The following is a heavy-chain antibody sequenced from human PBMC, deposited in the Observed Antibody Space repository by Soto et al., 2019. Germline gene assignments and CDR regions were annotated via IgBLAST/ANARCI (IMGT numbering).Heavy chain of an antibody. CDR1: GGSFSGYY. V-gene: IGHV4-34*01. J-gene: IGHJ5*02. CDR3: ARGGRSSGWYWWFDP. D-gene: IGHD6-19*01. Sequence: SETLSLTCAFYGGSFSGYYWSWIRQPPGKGLEWIGEINHSGSTNYNPSLKSRVTISVDTSKNQFSLKLSSVTAADTAVYYCARGGRSSGWYWWFDPWGQGTLVTVSS. CDR2: INHSGST.